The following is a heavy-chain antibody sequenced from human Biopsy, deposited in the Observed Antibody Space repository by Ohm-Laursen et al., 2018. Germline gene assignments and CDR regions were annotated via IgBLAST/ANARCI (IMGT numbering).Heavy chain of an antibody. CDR1: GYNFPTHY. CDR3: AREEDNSGYDYYGMDV. J-gene: IGHJ6*02. V-gene: IGHV1-46*01. Sequence: SSVKVSCKASGYNFPTHYMHWVRQAPGQGLEWMAMINPRSGSTFYAQKFQDRVTMTTDTSTSTAYMELRSLRSDDTAVYFCAREEDNSGYDYYGMDVWGQGTTVTVSS. D-gene: IGHD3-22*01. CDR2: INPRSGST.